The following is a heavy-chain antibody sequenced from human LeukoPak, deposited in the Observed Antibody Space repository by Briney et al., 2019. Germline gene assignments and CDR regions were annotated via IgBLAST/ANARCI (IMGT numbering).Heavy chain of an antibody. Sequence: GGSLRLSCAASGFTFSSYSMNWVRQAPGKGLEWVSYISSSSSTIYYADSVKGRSTISRDNAKNSLYLQMNSLRAEDTAVYYCASPYYYDSHDAFDIWGQGTMVTVSS. CDR3: ASPYYYDSHDAFDI. V-gene: IGHV3-48*01. CDR1: GFTFSSYS. J-gene: IGHJ3*02. CDR2: ISSSSSTI. D-gene: IGHD3-22*01.